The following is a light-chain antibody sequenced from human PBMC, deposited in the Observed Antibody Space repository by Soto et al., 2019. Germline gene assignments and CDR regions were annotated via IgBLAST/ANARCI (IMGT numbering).Light chain of an antibody. Sequence: QSALTQPPSASGSPGQSVTISCTGTSSDIGAYNYVSWYQQHPGKVPKLIIYEVTKRPSGVPDRFCASKSGNTASLTVSGLQAEDEADYYCSSHGGANNFYVFGTGTKVTVL. V-gene: IGLV2-8*01. CDR3: SSHGGANNFYV. CDR2: EVT. CDR1: SSDIGAYNY. J-gene: IGLJ1*01.